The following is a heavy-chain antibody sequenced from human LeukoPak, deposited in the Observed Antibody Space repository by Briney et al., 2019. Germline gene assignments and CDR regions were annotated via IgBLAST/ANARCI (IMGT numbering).Heavy chain of an antibody. CDR3: AASSTIRGYYYYMDV. CDR2: IVVGSGNT. J-gene: IGHJ6*03. Sequence: SVKVSCKASGFTFTSSAVQWVRQARGQRLEWIGWIVVGSGNTNYAQKFQERVTITRDMSTSTAYMELSSLRSEDTAVYYCAASSTIRGYYYYMDVWGKGTTVTVSS. CDR1: GFTFTSSA. D-gene: IGHD5/OR15-5a*01. V-gene: IGHV1-58*01.